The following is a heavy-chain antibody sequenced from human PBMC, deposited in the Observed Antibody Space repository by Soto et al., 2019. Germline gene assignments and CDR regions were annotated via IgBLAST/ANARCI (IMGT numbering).Heavy chain of an antibody. D-gene: IGHD6-19*01. CDR1: GYTFTSYA. V-gene: IGHV1-3*05. CDR3: ATGGGLYVWFDP. J-gene: IGHJ5*02. Sequence: QVQLVQSGAEEKKPGASVKVSCKASGYTFTSYAMHWVRQAPGQRLEWMGWINAGNGNTKYSQKFQGRVTITRDTSASTAYMELSSLRSEETAVYYGATGGGLYVWFDPWGQGTLVTVSS. CDR2: INAGNGNT.